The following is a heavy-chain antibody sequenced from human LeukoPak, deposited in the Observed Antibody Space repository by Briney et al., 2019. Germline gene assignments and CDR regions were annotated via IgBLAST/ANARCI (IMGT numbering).Heavy chain of an antibody. CDR1: GGSFSGYY. Sequence: PSETLSLTCAVYGGSFSGYYWSWIRQPPGKGLEWIGEINHSGSTNYNPSLKSRVTISVDTSKNQFSLKLSSVTAADTAVYYCASRLRSSWYQYYYYGMDVWGQGTTVTVSS. CDR2: INHSGST. CDR3: ASRLRSSWYQYYYYGMDV. V-gene: IGHV4-34*01. D-gene: IGHD6-13*01. J-gene: IGHJ6*02.